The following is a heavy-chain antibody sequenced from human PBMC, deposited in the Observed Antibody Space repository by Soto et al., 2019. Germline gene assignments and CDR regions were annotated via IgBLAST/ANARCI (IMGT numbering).Heavy chain of an antibody. J-gene: IGHJ3*02. V-gene: IGHV3-49*03. CDR2: IRSKAYGGTT. CDR3: TTGFMRRQGAFDI. Sequence: PGGSLRLSCTASGFTFGDYAMSWFRQAPGKGLEWVGFIRSKAYGGTTEYAASVKGRFTISRDDSKNTLYLQMNSLKTEDTAVYYCTTGFMRRQGAFDIWGQGTMVTVSS. CDR1: GFTFGDYA. D-gene: IGHD2-8*01.